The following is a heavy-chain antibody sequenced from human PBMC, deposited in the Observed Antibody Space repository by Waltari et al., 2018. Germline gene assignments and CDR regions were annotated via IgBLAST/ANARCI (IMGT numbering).Heavy chain of an antibody. J-gene: IGHJ4*02. CDR1: GYTLTELS. Sequence: QVQLVQSGAEVKKPGASVKVSCKVSGYTLTELSMHWVRQAPGKGLEWMGGLDPEDGETIYAQKFQGRVTMTEDTSTDTAYMELSSLRSEDTAVYYCATAKPHCTGGVCFPGLFDYWGQGTLVTVSS. D-gene: IGHD2-8*02. CDR2: LDPEDGET. CDR3: ATAKPHCTGGVCFPGLFDY. V-gene: IGHV1-24*01.